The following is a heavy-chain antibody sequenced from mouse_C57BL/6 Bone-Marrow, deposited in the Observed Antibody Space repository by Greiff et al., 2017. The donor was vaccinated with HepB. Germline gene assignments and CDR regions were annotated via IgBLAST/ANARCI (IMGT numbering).Heavy chain of an antibody. CDR3: ARCPFYYAMDY. Sequence: VQLQQSGAELVRPGTSVKVSCKASGYAFTNDLIEWVKQRPGQGLEWIGVINPGSGGTNYNEKFKGKATLTADKSSSTAYMQLSSLTSEDSAVYFCARCPFYYAMDYWGQGTSVTVSS. CDR1: GYAFTNDL. CDR2: INPGSGGT. V-gene: IGHV1-54*01. J-gene: IGHJ4*01.